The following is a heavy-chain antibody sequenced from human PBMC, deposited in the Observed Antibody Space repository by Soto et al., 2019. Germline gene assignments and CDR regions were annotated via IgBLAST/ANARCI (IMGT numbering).Heavy chain of an antibody. D-gene: IGHD2-2*01. CDR3: ARGRYCSSTSCLLIDY. V-gene: IGHV1-18*01. J-gene: IGHJ4*02. CDR1: GYTFTSYG. Sequence: ASVKVSCKASGYTFTSYGISWVRQAPGQGLEWMGWISAYNGNTNYAQKLQGRVTMTTDTSTSTAYMELRSLRSDDTAVYYCARGRYCSSTSCLLIDYWGQGTLVTVSS. CDR2: ISAYNGNT.